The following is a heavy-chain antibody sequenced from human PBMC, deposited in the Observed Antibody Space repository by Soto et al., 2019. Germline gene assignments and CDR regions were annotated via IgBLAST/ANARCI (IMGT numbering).Heavy chain of an antibody. Sequence: SETLSLTCTVSGGSISSSSYYWGWIRQPPGKGLEGIGSIYYSGSTYYNPSLKSRFTISVDTSKNQFSLKLSSVSAADTAVYYCARGPTYSSSWYDIWGQGTMVTVSS. D-gene: IGHD6-13*01. CDR2: IYYSGST. CDR1: GGSISSSSYY. J-gene: IGHJ3*02. V-gene: IGHV4-39*01. CDR3: ARGPTYSSSWYDI.